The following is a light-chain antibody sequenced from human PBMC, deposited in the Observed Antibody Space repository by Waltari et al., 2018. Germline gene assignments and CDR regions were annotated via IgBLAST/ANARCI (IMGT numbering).Light chain of an antibody. CDR3: AAWDDSLSGVV. J-gene: IGLJ2*01. V-gene: IGLV1-44*01. CDR2: SGN. Sequence: QSLLTQPPSASGTPGQRVTISCSGSSSNIGSDRGNWYLHLPGTAPKLLIYSGNQRPSGVPDRFSGSRSGTSASLAISGLQSEDEADYYCAAWDDSLSGVVFGGGTKVTVL. CDR1: SSNIGSDR.